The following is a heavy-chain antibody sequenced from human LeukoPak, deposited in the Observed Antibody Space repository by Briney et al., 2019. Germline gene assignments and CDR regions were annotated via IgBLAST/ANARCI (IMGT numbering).Heavy chain of an antibody. CDR1: GFTFSSYS. Sequence: GGSLRLSCAASGFTFSSYSMNWVRQAPGKGLEWVAFIWFDGSNKYYADSVKGRFTISRDKSKNTLFLQMDSLRAEDTAVYYCARDRYSNYYDSSGLDYWGQGTLVTVSA. V-gene: IGHV3-33*08. CDR2: IWFDGSNK. CDR3: ARDRYSNYYDSSGLDY. D-gene: IGHD3-22*01. J-gene: IGHJ4*02.